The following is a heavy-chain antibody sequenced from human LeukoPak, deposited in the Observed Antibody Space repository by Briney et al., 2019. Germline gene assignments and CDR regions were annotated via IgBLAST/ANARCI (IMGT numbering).Heavy chain of an antibody. J-gene: IGHJ4*02. CDR3: ARSAIAARDDDFDY. V-gene: IGHV3-74*01. Sequence: GGSLRLSCAASGFTFSSYWMNWVRQAPGKGLVWVSRIASDGSSTTYADSVKGRFSISRDNSKNTLYLQMNSLRAEDTAVYYCARSAIAARDDDFDYWGQGTLVTVSS. CDR1: GFTFSSYW. CDR2: IASDGSST. D-gene: IGHD6-6*01.